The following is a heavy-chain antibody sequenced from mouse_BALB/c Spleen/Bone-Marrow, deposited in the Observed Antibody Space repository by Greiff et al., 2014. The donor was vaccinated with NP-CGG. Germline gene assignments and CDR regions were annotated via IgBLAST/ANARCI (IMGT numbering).Heavy chain of an antibody. Sequence: VQLQQPGAELMKPGASVKISCKATGYTFSSYWIEWVKQRPGHGLEWIGEILPGSGSTNYNEKFKGKATFTADTSSNTAYKQLSSLTSEDSAVYYCARYCRYDYWGRGTTLTVSS. CDR1: GYTFSSYW. V-gene: IGHV1-9*01. CDR2: ILPGSGST. D-gene: IGHD2-14*01. CDR3: ARYCRYDY. J-gene: IGHJ2*01.